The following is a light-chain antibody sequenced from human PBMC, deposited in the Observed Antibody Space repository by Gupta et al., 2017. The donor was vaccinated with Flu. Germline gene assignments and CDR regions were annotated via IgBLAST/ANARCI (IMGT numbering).Light chain of an antibody. J-gene: IGKJ2*01. CDR3: QQYYSTPHT. CDR2: WAS. CDR1: QNVLYSSDNKNY. Sequence: NCKSSQNVLYSSDNKNYLAWYQQKPGQPPKLLIYWASTRESGVPDRFSGSGSGTDFTLTISSLQAEDVAVYYCQQYYSTPHTFGQGTKLEMK. V-gene: IGKV4-1*01.